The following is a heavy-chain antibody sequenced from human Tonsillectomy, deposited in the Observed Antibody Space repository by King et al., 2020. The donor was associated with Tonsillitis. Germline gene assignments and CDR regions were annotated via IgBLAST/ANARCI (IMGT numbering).Heavy chain of an antibody. J-gene: IGHJ4*02. CDR2: IWPDGSLK. D-gene: IGHD1-26*01. Sequence: VQLVQSGGGVVQPGRSLRLSCAASGFTFNNYGMHWVRQAPGKGLEWVAVIWPDGSLKFYAYSLEGRFTISRDNSRNTVYLQMNSLRAEDTAVYYCARESGSQGSFDYWGQGTLVTVSS. CDR3: ARESGSQGSFDY. CDR1: GFTFNNYG. V-gene: IGHV3-33*01.